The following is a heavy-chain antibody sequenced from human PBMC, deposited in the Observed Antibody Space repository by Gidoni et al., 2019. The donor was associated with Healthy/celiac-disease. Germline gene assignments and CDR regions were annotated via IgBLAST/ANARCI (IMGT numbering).Heavy chain of an antibody. D-gene: IGHD1-26*01. CDR2: ISYDGSNK. CDR3: AKGQLGDGATVDECFHH. J-gene: IGHJ1*01. Sequence: QVQLVASGGGVVQPGRSLRLSCAVSVLTALRYAMHWVRQAPGKGLEWVAVISYDGSNKYYADSVKGRFTISRDNSKNTLYLQMNSLRAEDTAVYYCAKGQLGDGATVDECFHHWGQGTLVTVSS. V-gene: IGHV3-30-3*01. CDR1: VLTALRYA.